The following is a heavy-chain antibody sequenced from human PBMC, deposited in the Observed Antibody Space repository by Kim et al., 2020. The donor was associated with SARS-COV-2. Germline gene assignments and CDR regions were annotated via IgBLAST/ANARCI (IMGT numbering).Heavy chain of an antibody. D-gene: IGHD3-10*01. V-gene: IGHV3-15*01. J-gene: IGHJ6*02. CDR2: IKSKTDGGTT. CDR3: TTDDWFGELLGYYYGMDV. CDR1: GFTFSNAW. Sequence: GGSLRLSCAASGFTFSNAWMSWVRQAPGKGLEWVGRIKSKTDGGTTDYAAPVKGRFTISRDDSKNTLYLQMNSLKTEDTAVYYCTTDDWFGELLGYYYGMDVWGQGTTVTVSS.